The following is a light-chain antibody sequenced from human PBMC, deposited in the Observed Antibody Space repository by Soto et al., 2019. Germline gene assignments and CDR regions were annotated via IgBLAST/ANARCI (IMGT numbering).Light chain of an antibody. J-gene: IGLJ2*01. CDR2: EVS. Sequence: QSVLTQPASVSGSPGQSITISCTGSSSDVGYNYVSWYQQHPGKAPKLMIFEVSNRPSGVSIRFSGSKSGNTASLTISGLQAEDEADYYCSSYTSSSTSVLFGGGTKPPS. V-gene: IGLV2-14*01. CDR1: SSDVGYNY. CDR3: SSYTSSSTSVL.